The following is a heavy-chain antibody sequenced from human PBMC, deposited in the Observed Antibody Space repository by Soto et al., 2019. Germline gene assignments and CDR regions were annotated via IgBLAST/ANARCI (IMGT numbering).Heavy chain of an antibody. V-gene: IGHV3-23*01. CDR3: AKDREGYCSSTSCLYYFDS. CDR2: ISNSGST. J-gene: IGHJ4*02. Sequence: PGGSMKLSCAASGFTLRNCAMNWVRQAPGRGLEWVSTISNSGSTYYADAVKGRFTISRDISKNTLYLQMSSLRADDTALYYCAKDREGYCSSTSCLYYFDSWGQGTQVTVSS. CDR1: GFTLRNCA. D-gene: IGHD2-2*01.